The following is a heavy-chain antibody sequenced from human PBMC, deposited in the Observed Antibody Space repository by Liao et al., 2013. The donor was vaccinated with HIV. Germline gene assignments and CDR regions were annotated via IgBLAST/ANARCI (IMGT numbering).Heavy chain of an antibody. J-gene: IGHJ2*01. CDR3: ARRIPAAGISSWYFDL. Sequence: PPGKGLEWIGYIYYSGNTYYNPSLNSRLTISVDTSKNQFSLKLSSVTSADTAVYYCARRIPAAGISSWYFDLWGRGTLVTVSS. V-gene: IGHV4-30-4*01. CDR2: IYYSGNT. D-gene: IGHD6-13*01.